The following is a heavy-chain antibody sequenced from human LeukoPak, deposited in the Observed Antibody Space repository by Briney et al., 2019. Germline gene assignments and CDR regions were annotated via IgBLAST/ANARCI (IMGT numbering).Heavy chain of an antibody. CDR3: AREILAPGKTHDY. V-gene: IGHV3-48*03. J-gene: IGHJ4*02. CDR2: ISSSGSTK. Sequence: PGGSLRLSCAASGFTFSSYEMNWVRQAPGKRLEWLSYISSSGSTKYYADSVKGRFTISRDNAKNTLFLQINSLRAEDTAVYYCAREILAPGKTHDYWGQGTLVTVSS. CDR1: GFTFSSYE.